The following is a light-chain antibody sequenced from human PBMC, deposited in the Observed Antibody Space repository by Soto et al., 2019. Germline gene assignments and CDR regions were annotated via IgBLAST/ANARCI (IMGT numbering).Light chain of an antibody. J-gene: IGKJ5*01. CDR2: GAS. CDR3: QQYNDWFSIT. CDR1: QSVSNNY. Sequence: EIVLTQSPGTLSLSPGERATLSCRASQSVSNNYLAWYQQKPGQAPSLLIHGASSRANGVPDRFSGSGSGTDFTLTVNRLEPEDFGVYYCQQYNDWFSITFGQGTRLEIK. V-gene: IGKV3-20*01.